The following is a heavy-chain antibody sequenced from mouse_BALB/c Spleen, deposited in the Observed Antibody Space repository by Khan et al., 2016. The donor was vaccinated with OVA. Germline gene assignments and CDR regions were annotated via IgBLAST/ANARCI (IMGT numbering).Heavy chain of an antibody. J-gene: IGHJ3*01. V-gene: IGHV1S135*01. CDR3: ARGAFGY. CDR1: GYSFTSYY. Sequence: VQLKESGPELMKPGASVNISCKATGYSFTSYYIHWVRQSHGKSLEWIGYIDPFNGGTDYNQKFKGKATLTVDKSSSTAYMHLSSPTSEDSAVXYCARGAFGYWGQGTLVTVSA. CDR2: IDPFNGGT.